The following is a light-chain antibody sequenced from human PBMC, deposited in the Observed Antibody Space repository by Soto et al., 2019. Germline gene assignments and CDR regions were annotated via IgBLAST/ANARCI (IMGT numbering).Light chain of an antibody. J-gene: IGKJ4*01. CDR2: AAS. V-gene: IGKV1-39*01. CDR1: QSISSY. Sequence: IRMTQSPSSLSASVGDRVPITCRPSQSISSYLNWYQQKPGKAPKLLIYAASSLQSGVPSRFSGSGSGTDFTLTISSLQSEDFAVYYCQQYNKWPPVTFGGGTKVDIK. CDR3: QQYNKWPPVT.